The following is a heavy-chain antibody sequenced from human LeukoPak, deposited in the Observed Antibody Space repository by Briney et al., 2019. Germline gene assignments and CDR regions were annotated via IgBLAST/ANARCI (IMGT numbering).Heavy chain of an antibody. V-gene: IGHV3-7*01. J-gene: IGHJ6*03. Sequence: GVSLRLSCAASGFTFCSYWMSWVRQAPGKGLEWVASIKQNGSEKYYVDSVKGQFTISRDNGENSLYLQMNILRVEDTAFYYCARDRPSGGNMDVWGKGTTVTVSS. D-gene: IGHD3-10*01. CDR2: IKQNGSEK. CDR1: GFTFCSYW. CDR3: ARDRPSGGNMDV.